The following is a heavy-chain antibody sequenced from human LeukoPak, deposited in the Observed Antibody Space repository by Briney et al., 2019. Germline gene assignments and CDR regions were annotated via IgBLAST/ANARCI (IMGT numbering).Heavy chain of an antibody. V-gene: IGHV5-51*04. D-gene: IGHD3-22*01. CDR3: ARPTDYYDSSGYVDY. CDR1: GYSFTSYW. CDR2: IYPGDSDT. J-gene: IGHJ4*02. Sequence: GESLKISCKGSGYSFTSYWIGWVRQMPGKGLEWMGIIYPGDSDTRYSPSFQGQVTISADKPISTAYLQWSSLKASDTAMYYCARPTDYYDSSGYVDYWGQGTLVSVSS.